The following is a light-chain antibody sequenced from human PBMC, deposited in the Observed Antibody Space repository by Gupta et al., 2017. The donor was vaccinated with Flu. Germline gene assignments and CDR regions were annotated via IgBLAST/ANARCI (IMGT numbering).Light chain of an antibody. J-gene: IGKJ2*01. Sequence: ISCRSSQSLVQSDGNKYLDWYLQRPGQSTQLLIYLGSNRAPGVPDRFSGSGSGTDFTLKISRVETEDIGIYYCMQARQTPYTFGHGTKLQIK. V-gene: IGKV2-28*01. CDR3: MQARQTPYT. CDR1: QSLVQSDGNKY. CDR2: LGS.